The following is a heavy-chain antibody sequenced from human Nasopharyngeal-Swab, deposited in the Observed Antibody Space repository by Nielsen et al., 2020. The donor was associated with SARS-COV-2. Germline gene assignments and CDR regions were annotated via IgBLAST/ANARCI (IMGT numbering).Heavy chain of an antibody. Sequence: GESLKISCAASRFTFSDYYMSWVRQAPGRGLEWVSYISDSGSIIYYADSVKGRFTISRDNARNSLYLQMNSLRAEDTAVYYCAKDHNHGYCSGGICYPLASYWGQGTLVTVSS. CDR3: AKDHNHGYCSGGICYPLASY. CDR1: RFTFSDYY. CDR2: ISDSGSII. J-gene: IGHJ4*02. V-gene: IGHV3-11*01. D-gene: IGHD2-15*01.